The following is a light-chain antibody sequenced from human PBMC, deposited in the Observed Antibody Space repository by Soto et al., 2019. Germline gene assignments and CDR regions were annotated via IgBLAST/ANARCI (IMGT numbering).Light chain of an antibody. V-gene: IGKV3-20*01. CDR3: QQYDSSPPFT. CDR1: QSVSSRY. Sequence: EIVLTQSPGTLSLSPGERATLSCRASQSVSSRYLAWYQQKPGQAPRLLMYGASNRATGIPDRFSGSGSGTDFTLTISRLEPEDFAVYFCQQYDSSPPFTFGQGTKVEIK. CDR2: GAS. J-gene: IGKJ2*01.